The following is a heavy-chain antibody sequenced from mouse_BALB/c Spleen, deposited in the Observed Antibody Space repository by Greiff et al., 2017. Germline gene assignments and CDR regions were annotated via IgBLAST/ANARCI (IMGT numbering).Heavy chain of an antibody. D-gene: IGHD2-4*01. CDR1: GFTFSSYT. CDR2: ISNGGGST. Sequence: VMLVESGGGLVQPGGSLKLSCAASGFTFSSYTMSWVRQTPEKRLEWVAYISNGGGSTYYPDTVKGRFTISRDNAKNTLYLQMSSLKSEDTAMYYCARHEGITGAWFAYWGQGTLVTVSA. CDR3: ARHEGITGAWFAY. J-gene: IGHJ3*01. V-gene: IGHV5-12-2*01.